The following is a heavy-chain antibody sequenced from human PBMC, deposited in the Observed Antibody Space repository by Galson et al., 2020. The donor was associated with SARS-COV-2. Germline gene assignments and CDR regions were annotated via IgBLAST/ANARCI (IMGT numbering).Heavy chain of an antibody. CDR1: GSISRGRYY. J-gene: IGHJ6*02. V-gene: IGHV4-61*02. Sequence: SQTLSLTCTVCGSISRGRYYWSWIRQPAGKGLEWIGRVSTSGSTHYNPSLKSRLTISLDTSKTHFSLKLSSVTAADTAVYYCSREVDPSVTTEERTYYSFYGIDVWGQGTTVTVSS. D-gene: IGHD4-17*01. CDR3: SREVDPSVTTEERTYYSFYGIDV. CDR2: VSTSGST.